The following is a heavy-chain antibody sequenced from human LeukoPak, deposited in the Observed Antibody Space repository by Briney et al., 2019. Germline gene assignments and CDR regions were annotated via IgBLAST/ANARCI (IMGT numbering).Heavy chain of an antibody. J-gene: IGHJ4*02. CDR2: IIPIFGTA. Sequence: VASVKVSCKASGGTFSSYAISWVRQAPGQGLEWMGGIIPIFGTANYAQKFQGRVTITADESTSTAYMELSSLRSEDTAVYYRAREIAGTSCYNYWGQGTLVTVSS. V-gene: IGHV1-69*01. CDR1: GGTFSSYA. CDR3: AREIAGTSCYNY. D-gene: IGHD2-2*02.